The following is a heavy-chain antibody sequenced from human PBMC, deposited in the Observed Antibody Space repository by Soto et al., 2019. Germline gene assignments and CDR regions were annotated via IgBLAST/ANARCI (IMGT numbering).Heavy chain of an antibody. J-gene: IGHJ4*02. CDR2: MSGDGRT. CDR3: VKWHTSNFDSLPFTGFDF. CDR1: GCTFSDSV. D-gene: IGHD3-22*01. Sequence: GTLRGSCVVSGCTFSDSVMVAVRQAPGEGLEWLSVMSGDGRTRYALSVTGRFTISRDNSKNTLYLQMRSLRAEDAAAYYCVKWHTSNFDSLPFTGFDFWGQGTQVTVSS. V-gene: IGHV3-23*01.